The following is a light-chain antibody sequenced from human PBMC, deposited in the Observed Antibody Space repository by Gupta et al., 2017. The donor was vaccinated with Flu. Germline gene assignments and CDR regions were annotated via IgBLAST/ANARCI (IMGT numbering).Light chain of an antibody. J-gene: IGKJ4*02. Sequence: GERVTITCRASQSVSNFLHWYQQKPGKAPKLLIFAASTLQGGVPSRFSGSGSGTDFTLTINSLQPADFATYYCQQGYSTPHTFGRGTTVEIK. V-gene: IGKV1-39*01. CDR2: AAS. CDR3: QQGYSTPHT. CDR1: QSVSNF.